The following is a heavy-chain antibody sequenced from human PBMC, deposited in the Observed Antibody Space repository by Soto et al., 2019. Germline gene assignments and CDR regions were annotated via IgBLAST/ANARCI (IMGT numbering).Heavy chain of an antibody. Sequence: GASVKVSCKASGGTFSNDAISWVRQAPGQGLEWMGGIIPIFGTANYAQKFQGRVTITADESTSTAYMELSSLRSEDTAVYYCARAHERSDYYDSSGYYYPFDYWGQGTLVTVS. D-gene: IGHD3-22*01. V-gene: IGHV1-69*13. CDR2: IIPIFGTA. CDR1: GGTFSNDA. CDR3: ARAHERSDYYDSSGYYYPFDY. J-gene: IGHJ4*02.